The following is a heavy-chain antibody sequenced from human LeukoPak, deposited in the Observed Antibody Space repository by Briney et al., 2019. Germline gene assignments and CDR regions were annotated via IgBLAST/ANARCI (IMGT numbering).Heavy chain of an antibody. CDR3: AREDGYCSGGNCYSYFDS. D-gene: IGHD2-15*01. Sequence: PGGSLRLSCAASGFIFSHFWMSWVRQAPGKGLEWVAYIKKTGSETYYVDSVKGRFTITRDNTRNSLFLQMYSLRAEDTAVYFCAREDGYCSGGNCYSYFDSWGQGTLVTVFS. CDR2: IKKTGSET. V-gene: IGHV3-7*01. CDR1: GFIFSHFW. J-gene: IGHJ4*02.